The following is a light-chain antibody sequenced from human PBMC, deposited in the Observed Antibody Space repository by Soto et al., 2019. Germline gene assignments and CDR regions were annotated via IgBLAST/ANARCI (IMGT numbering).Light chain of an antibody. CDR2: DVS. CDR3: SSFSVASPL. J-gene: IGLJ1*01. CDR1: SSDVGGYNY. V-gene: IGLV2-14*01. Sequence: QSVLTQPASVSGSPGQSITISCTGTSSDVGGYNYVSWYQQHPGKAPKLIIYDVSSRPSGVSHRFSGSKSGNTASLTISGLQAEDEADYYCSSFSVASPLFGTGTKVTVL.